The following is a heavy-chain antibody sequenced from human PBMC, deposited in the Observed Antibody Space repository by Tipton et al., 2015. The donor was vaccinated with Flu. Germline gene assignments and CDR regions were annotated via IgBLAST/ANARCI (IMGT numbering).Heavy chain of an antibody. CDR3: ARDAREKSPKADF. Sequence: QLVQSGPELKKPGSSVKVSCKASGGTFSTYGISWVRQAPGQGLEWMGRIIPILGMTNYAQKFQDRVSITADKSTTTAYMELTSLRSEDTAVYYCARDAREKSPKADFWGQGTLVTVSS. V-gene: IGHV1-69*09. D-gene: IGHD1-26*01. J-gene: IGHJ4*02. CDR2: IIPILGMT. CDR1: GGTFSTYG.